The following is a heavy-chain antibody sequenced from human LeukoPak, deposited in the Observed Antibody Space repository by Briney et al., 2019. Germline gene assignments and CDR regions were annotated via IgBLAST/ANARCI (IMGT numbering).Heavy chain of an antibody. J-gene: IGHJ5*02. CDR2: IFYSGST. D-gene: IGHD3-10*01. CDR3: ARDAPSLWFGAFDP. Sequence: TSETLSLTCTVSGGSISSYYWSWIRQPPGKGLEGIGYIFYSGSTNYNPSLKSRVTISVDTSKNQFSLKLTSVTAAVTTVYYCARDAPSLWFGAFDPWGQGTLVTVSS. V-gene: IGHV4-59*01. CDR1: GGSISSYY.